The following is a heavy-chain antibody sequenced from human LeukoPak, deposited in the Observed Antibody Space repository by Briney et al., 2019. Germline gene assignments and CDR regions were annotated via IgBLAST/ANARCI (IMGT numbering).Heavy chain of an antibody. CDR2: INPNRGGT. J-gene: IGHJ5*02. CDR1: GYTFTGYY. D-gene: IGHD2-15*01. CDR3: ARAVVAAQNWFDP. V-gene: IGHV1-2*02. Sequence: ASVKVSCKASGYTFTGYYMHWVRQAPGQGLEWMGWINPNRGGTNYAQKFQGRVTMTRDTSISTAYMELSRLRSDDTAVYYCARAVVAAQNWFDPWGQGNLVTVSS.